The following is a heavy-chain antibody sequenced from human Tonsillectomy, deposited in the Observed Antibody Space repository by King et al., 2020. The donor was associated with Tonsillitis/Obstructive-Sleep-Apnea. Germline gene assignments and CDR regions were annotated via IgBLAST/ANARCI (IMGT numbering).Heavy chain of an antibody. CDR1: GGSISSSSYY. Sequence: QLQESDPGLVKPSETLSLTCTVSGGSISSSSYYWGWIRQPPGKGLEWIGSIYYSGSTYYNPSLKSRVTISVDTSKTQFSLKLSSVPAADTAVYYCARTYITIFGVVITSYYFDYWGQGTLVTVSS. J-gene: IGHJ4*02. CDR2: IYYSGST. V-gene: IGHV4-39*01. D-gene: IGHD3-3*01. CDR3: ARTYITIFGVVITSYYFDY.